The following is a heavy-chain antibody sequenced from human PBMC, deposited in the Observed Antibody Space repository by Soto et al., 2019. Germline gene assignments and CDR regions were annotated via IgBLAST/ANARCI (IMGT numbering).Heavy chain of an antibody. CDR2: INPSSGST. CDR1: GYTFTRYY. D-gene: IGHD2-21*02. J-gene: IGHJ4*02. V-gene: IGHV1-46*01. CDR3: AKTIAPVVVTAIDY. Sequence: EASVKVSCKASGYTFTRYYMHWVRQAPGQGLEWMGIINPSSGSTSYAQKFQGRVTMTRDTSTSTVYMELSSLRSEDTAVYYCAKTIAPVVVTAIDYWGQGTLVTVSS.